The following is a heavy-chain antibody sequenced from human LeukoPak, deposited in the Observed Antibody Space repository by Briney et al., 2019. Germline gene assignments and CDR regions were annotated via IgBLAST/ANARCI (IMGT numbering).Heavy chain of an antibody. V-gene: IGHV3-66*01. CDR3: AREYVLPRRYFDY. CDR2: IYSGGST. CDR1: GFTFSSYG. J-gene: IGHJ4*02. D-gene: IGHD3-10*01. Sequence: GRSLRLSCAASGFTFSSYGMHWVRQAPGKGLEWVSVIYSGGSTYYADSVKGRFTISRDSSKNTLYLQMNSLRAEDTAVYYCAREYVLPRRYFDYWGQGTLVTVSS.